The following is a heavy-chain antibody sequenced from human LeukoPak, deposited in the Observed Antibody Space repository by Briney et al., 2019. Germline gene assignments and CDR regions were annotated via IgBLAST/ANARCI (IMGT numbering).Heavy chain of an antibody. D-gene: IGHD3-9*01. CDR2: INHSGNT. J-gene: IGHJ4*02. CDR3: GRAMNDWHYWDS. Sequence: SQTLSLTCAVYGGSFSGYYWSWIRQPPAKGLDWIWEINHSGNTNYNPSLKSRITMSVDTSKNQFSLKLRSVTAAATAVYYCGRAMNDWHYWDSWGQGTLVTVSS. V-gene: IGHV4-34*01. CDR1: GGSFSGYY.